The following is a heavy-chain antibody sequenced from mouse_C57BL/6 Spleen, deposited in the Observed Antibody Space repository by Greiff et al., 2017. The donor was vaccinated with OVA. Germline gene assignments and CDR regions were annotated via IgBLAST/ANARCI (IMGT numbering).Heavy chain of an antibody. J-gene: IGHJ4*01. CDR1: GYTFTSYW. CDR3: ARRDWDRYAMDY. V-gene: IGHV1-61*01. D-gene: IGHD4-1*01. CDR2: IYPSDSET. Sequence: QVQLQQPGAELVRPGSSVKLSCKASGYTFTSYWMDWVKQRPGQGLEWIGNIYPSDSETHYNQKFKDKATLTVDKSSSTAYMQLSSLTSEDSAVYYCARRDWDRYAMDYWGQGTSVTVSS.